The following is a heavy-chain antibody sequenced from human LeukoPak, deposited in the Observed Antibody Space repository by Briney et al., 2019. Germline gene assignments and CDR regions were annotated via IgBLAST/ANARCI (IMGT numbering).Heavy chain of an antibody. CDR1: GFTFSSYA. V-gene: IGHV3-30-3*01. Sequence: GGSLRLSCAASGFTFSSYALHWVRQAPGKGLEWVAVISYDGSNKYYADSVKGRFTISRDNSKNTLYLQMNSLRAADTAVYYCARGFEKYYFDYWGQGTLVTVSS. CDR3: ARGFEKYYFDY. CDR2: ISYDGSNK. J-gene: IGHJ4*02.